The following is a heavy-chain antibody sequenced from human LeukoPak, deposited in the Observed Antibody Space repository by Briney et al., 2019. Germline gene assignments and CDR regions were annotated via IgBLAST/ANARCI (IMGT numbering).Heavy chain of an antibody. J-gene: IGHJ3*02. CDR1: GFTFSDYY. CDR2: IKQDGSEK. CDR3: ARSKDYDFWSGYYGPTYAFDI. V-gene: IGHV3-7*01. D-gene: IGHD3-3*01. Sequence: GGSLRLSCAASGFTFSDYYMSWIRQAPGKGLEWVANIKQDGSEKYYVDSVKGRFTISRDNAKNSLYLQMNSLRAEDTAVYYCARSKDYDFWSGYYGPTYAFDIWGQGTMVTVSS.